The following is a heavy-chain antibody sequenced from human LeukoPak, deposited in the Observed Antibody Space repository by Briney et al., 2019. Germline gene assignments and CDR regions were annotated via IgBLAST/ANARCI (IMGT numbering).Heavy chain of an antibody. Sequence: SETLSLTCTVSGGSISSYYWSWIRQPPGKGLEWIGYIYYSGSTNYNPSLKSRVTISVDTSKNQFSLKLSSVTAADTAVYYCARGSAYYDSSGYYYETFNWFDPWGQGTLVTVSS. J-gene: IGHJ5*02. CDR3: ARGSAYYDSSGYYYETFNWFDP. CDR1: GGSISSYY. CDR2: IYYSGST. D-gene: IGHD3-22*01. V-gene: IGHV4-59*01.